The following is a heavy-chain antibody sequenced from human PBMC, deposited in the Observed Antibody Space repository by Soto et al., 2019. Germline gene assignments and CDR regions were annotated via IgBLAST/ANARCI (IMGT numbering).Heavy chain of an antibody. CDR3: ARVRCSGGSCRDAYDI. Sequence: EVQLVESGGGLVQPGGSKRLSCAASGFTFSTYWMHWVRQAPGKGLVWVSRINSDGSSTSYADSVKGRFTISSDNAKNTLYLQMNSLRAEDTAMYYCARVRCSGGSCRDAYDIWGQGTMVTVSS. D-gene: IGHD2-15*01. CDR1: GFTFSTYW. J-gene: IGHJ3*02. V-gene: IGHV3-74*01. CDR2: INSDGSST.